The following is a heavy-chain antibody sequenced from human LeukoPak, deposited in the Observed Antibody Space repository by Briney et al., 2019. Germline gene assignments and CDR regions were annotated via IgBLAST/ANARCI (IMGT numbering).Heavy chain of an antibody. V-gene: IGHV3-7*01. CDR1: GFTFSSYW. CDR2: IKQDGSEK. J-gene: IGHJ4*02. D-gene: IGHD3-22*01. Sequence: GGSLRLSCAASGFTFSSYWMSWVRQAPGKGLEWVANIKQDGSEKYYVDSVKGRFTISRDNAKNSLYLQMNSLRAEDTAVYYCARAPYYYDSSGTLFDYWGQGTLVTVSS. CDR3: ARAPYYYDSSGTLFDY.